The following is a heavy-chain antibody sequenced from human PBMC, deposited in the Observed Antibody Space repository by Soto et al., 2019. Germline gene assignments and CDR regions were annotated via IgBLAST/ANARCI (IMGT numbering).Heavy chain of an antibody. J-gene: IGHJ3*02. V-gene: IGHV3-30*18. CDR3: AKDLTISGPNSGSYEDAFDI. D-gene: IGHD3-10*01. CDR2: ISYDGSNK. CDR1: GFTFSSYG. Sequence: GGSLRLSSAASGFTFSSYGMHWVRQAPGKGLEWVAVISYDGSNKYYADSVKGRFTISRDNSKNTLYLQMNSLRAEDTAVYYCAKDLTISGPNSGSYEDAFDIWGQGTMVTVSS.